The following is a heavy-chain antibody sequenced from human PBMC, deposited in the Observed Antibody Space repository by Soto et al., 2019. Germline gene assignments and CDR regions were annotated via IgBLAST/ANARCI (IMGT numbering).Heavy chain of an antibody. J-gene: IGHJ4*02. CDR3: ARMGTRRGYSGYDYDSWFDY. CDR1: GFTFSSYA. D-gene: IGHD5-12*01. V-gene: IGHV3-23*01. Sequence: GGSLRLSCAASGFTFSSYAMSWVRQAPGKGLEWVSAISGSGGSTYYADSVKGRFTISRDNSKNTLYLQMNSLRAEDTAVYYCARMGTRRGYSGYDYDSWFDYWGQGTLVTVYS. CDR2: ISGSGGST.